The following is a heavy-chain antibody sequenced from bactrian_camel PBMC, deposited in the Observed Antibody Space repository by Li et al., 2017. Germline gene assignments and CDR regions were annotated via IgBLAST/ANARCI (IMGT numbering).Heavy chain of an antibody. CDR3: QGMIGGLK. CDR1: GYTYSSYC. V-gene: IGHV3S1*01. J-gene: IGHJ4*01. CDR2: IDSGGDTT. Sequence: HVQLVESGGGSVQAGGSLRLSRVASGYTYSSYCMGWFRQTAGKEREGVAAIDSGGDTTSYADSVKGRFTISRDNAKNILYLQMNSLKTEDTAVYYCQGMIGGLKRGQGTQVTVS. D-gene: IGHD7*01.